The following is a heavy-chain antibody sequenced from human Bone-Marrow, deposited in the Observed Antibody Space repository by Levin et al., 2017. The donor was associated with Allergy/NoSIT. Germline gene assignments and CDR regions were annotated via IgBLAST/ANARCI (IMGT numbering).Heavy chain of an antibody. CDR2: IYYSGST. CDR3: ARQGQGHYYYYYMDV. V-gene: IGHV4-59*01. J-gene: IGHJ6*03. CDR1: GGSISSYY. Sequence: SETLSLTCTVSGGSISSYYWSWIRQPPGKGLEWIGYIYYSGSTNYNPSLKSRVTISVDTSKNQFSLKLSSVTAADTAVYYCARQGQGHYYYYYMDVWGKGTTVTVSS.